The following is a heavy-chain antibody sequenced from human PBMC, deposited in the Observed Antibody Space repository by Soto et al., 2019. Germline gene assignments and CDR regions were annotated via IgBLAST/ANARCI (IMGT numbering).Heavy chain of an antibody. D-gene: IGHD3-22*01. J-gene: IGHJ4*02. V-gene: IGHV4-61*01. CDR1: GGSVSSGSYY. Sequence: QVQLQESGPGLVKPSETLSLTCTVSGGSVSSGSYYWSWIRQPPGKGLEWIGYIYYSGSTNYNPSLKSRVTISVDTSKNQFSLKLSSVTAADTAVYYCARDRYYDSSGRFDSWGQGTLVTVSS. CDR3: ARDRYYDSSGRFDS. CDR2: IYYSGST.